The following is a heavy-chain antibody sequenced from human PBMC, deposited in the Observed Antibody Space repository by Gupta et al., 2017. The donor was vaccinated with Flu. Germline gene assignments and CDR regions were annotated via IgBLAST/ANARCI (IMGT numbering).Heavy chain of an antibody. Sequence: QVQLVQSGTEVKKPGSSVKVACKGYGGTFSSYDLGWGRQAPGQGREWIGGIIPIFGTAHYAQKFQGRVTITADKSTSTAYMELSSLRSEDTAVYYCARDDWFDPWGQGTLVTVSS. CDR3: ARDDWFDP. J-gene: IGHJ5*02. V-gene: IGHV1-69*06. CDR1: GGTFSSYD. CDR2: IIPIFGTA.